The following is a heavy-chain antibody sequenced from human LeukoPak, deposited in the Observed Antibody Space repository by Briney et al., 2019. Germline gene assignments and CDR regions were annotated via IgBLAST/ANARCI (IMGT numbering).Heavy chain of an antibody. CDR1: GFTFSSYE. CDR2: ISSSGSTI. J-gene: IGHJ4*02. D-gene: IGHD6-25*01. CDR3: ARGSGSSAWRVDY. V-gene: IGHV3-48*03. Sequence: GGSLRLSCAASGFTFSSYEMNWVRQAPGKGLEWVSYISSSGSTIYYADSVKGRFTISRDNAKNSLYLQMNSLRAEDTAVYYCARGSGSSAWRVDYWGQGTLVTVSS.